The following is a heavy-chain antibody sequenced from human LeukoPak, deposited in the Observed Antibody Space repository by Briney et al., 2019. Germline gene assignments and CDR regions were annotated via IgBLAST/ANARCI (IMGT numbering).Heavy chain of an antibody. CDR1: GFTFSSYA. V-gene: IGHV3-7*01. Sequence: PGGSLRLSCAASGFTFSSYAMHWARQAPGKRLEWVANIEQDGSEKYYVDSVKGRFTISRDNAKNSLYLQMNSLRAEDTAVYYCARDVPYRADVWGQGTTVTVSS. CDR2: IEQDGSEK. D-gene: IGHD1-26*01. CDR3: ARDVPYRADV. J-gene: IGHJ6*02.